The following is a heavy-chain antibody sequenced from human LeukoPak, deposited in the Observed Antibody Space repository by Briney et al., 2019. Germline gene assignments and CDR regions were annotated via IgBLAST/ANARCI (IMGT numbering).Heavy chain of an antibody. CDR1: GYTLTELS. D-gene: IGHD6-13*01. Sequence: GASVKVSCKVSGYTLTELSMHWVRQAPGKGLEWMGGFDPEDGETIYAQKFQGRVTMTEDTSTDTAYMELSSLRSEDTAVYYCATEPPSSSWYNKDAFDIWGQGTMVTVSP. CDR3: ATEPPSSSWYNKDAFDI. J-gene: IGHJ3*02. V-gene: IGHV1-24*01. CDR2: FDPEDGET.